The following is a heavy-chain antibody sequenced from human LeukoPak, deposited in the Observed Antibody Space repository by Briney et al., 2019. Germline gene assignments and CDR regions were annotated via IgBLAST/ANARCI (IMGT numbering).Heavy chain of an antibody. CDR2: IEPKTGAA. Sequence: ASVKVSCKPSGYMFSAHYMQWVRHVPGRGLVWRVAIEPKTGAAKYAQKFKGSVTITRDPSITTAYVELTTLTFHDTATYYCARHGSAYYYGTGKHVSYLDLWGRGTLVSVFS. V-gene: IGHV1/OR15-1*04. CDR3: ARHGSAYYYGTGKHVSYLDL. CDR1: GYMFSAHY. D-gene: IGHD3-22*01. J-gene: IGHJ2*01.